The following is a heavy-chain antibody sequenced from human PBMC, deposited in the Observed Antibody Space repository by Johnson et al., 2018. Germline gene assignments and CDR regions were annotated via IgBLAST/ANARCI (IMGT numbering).Heavy chain of an antibody. CDR3: ARGFGGSYYGNAFDI. Sequence: QVQLQESGPGLVKPSETLSLTCTVSGGSISSYYWSWIRQPPGKGLEWIGYIYYSGSTNYNPSLKSRVPIPVDTSKNQFSLKLSSVTAADTAVDYCARGFGGSYYGNAFDIWGQGTMVTVSS. J-gene: IGHJ3*02. CDR1: GGSISSYY. CDR2: IYYSGST. D-gene: IGHD1-26*01. V-gene: IGHV4-59*01.